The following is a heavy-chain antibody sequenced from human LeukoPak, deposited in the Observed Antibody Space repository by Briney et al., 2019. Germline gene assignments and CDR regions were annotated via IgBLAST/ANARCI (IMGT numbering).Heavy chain of an antibody. J-gene: IGHJ4*02. CDR3: ARLQWLRLESYYFDY. D-gene: IGHD5-12*01. CDR1: GFSFTTYW. Sequence: GESLKISCQGSGFSFTTYWIGWVRQMPGKGLEWMGIIYPGDSDTRYSPSFQGQVTISADTSISAASLQWSSLKASDTAIYYCARLQWLRLESYYFDYWGQGTLVTVSS. V-gene: IGHV5-51*01. CDR2: IYPGDSDT.